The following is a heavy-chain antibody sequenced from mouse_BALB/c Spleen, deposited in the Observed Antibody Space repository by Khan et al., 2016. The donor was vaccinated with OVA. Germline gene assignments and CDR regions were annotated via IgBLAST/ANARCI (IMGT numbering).Heavy chain of an antibody. CDR3: ARLAYYYDSEGFAY. D-gene: IGHD1-1*01. V-gene: IGHV5-6*02. J-gene: IGHJ3*01. Sequence: DVKLVESGGDLVKPGGSLKLSCAASGFTFSTYGMSWVRQTPDKRLEWVATVSTGGGYTYYQDSVKGRFTISRDNAKNTLYLQMSSLKSEDTAMFYCARLAYYYDSEGFAYWGQGTLVTVSA. CDR2: VSTGGGYT. CDR1: GFTFSTYG.